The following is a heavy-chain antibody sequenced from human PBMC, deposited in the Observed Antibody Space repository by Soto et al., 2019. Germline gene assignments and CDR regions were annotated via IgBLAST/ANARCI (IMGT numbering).Heavy chain of an antibody. J-gene: IGHJ5*02. V-gene: IGHV3-48*01. CDR3: ARDSVYYYGSGPLHNWFDP. CDR1: GFTFSSYS. Sequence: PGGSLRLSCAASGFTFSSYSMNWVRQAPGKGLEWVSYISSSSSTIYYADSVKGRFTISRDNAKNSLYLQMNSLRAEDTAVYYCARDSVYYYGSGPLHNWFDPWGQGTLVTVSS. CDR2: ISSSSSTI. D-gene: IGHD3-10*01.